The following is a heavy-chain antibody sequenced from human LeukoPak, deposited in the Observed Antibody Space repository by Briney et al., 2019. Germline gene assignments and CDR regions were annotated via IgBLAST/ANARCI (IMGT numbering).Heavy chain of an antibody. CDR3: ARDESRGPYYFDN. CDR1: GYTFSSYG. Sequence: ASVKVSCKASGYTFSSYGISWVRQVPGQGLEWMGWISAYNGNRNYAQNLQGRVTMTTDTSTSTAYMELRTLRFDDTAVYYCARDESRGPYYFDNWGQGTLVTVSS. J-gene: IGHJ4*02. CDR2: ISAYNGNR. V-gene: IGHV1-18*01.